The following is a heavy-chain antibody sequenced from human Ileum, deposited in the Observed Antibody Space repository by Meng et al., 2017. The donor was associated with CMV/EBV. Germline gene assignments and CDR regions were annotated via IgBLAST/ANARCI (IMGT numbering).Heavy chain of an antibody. CDR1: GYTFKNFG. J-gene: IGHJ5*02. CDR2: ISAHDGNT. V-gene: IGHV1-18*01. CDR3: ARETSGTGSGWFDP. Sequence: ASVKVSCKASGYTFKNFGITWVRQAPGHGLEWMGWISAHDGNTSYAKKLQGRVTMTADTSTSTAYMELRSLRSDDTAVYYCARETSGTGSGWFDPWGQGTLVTVSS. D-gene: IGHD1-1*01.